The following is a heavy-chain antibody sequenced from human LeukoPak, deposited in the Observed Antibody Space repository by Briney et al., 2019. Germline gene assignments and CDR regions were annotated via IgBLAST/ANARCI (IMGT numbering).Heavy chain of an antibody. J-gene: IGHJ4*01. CDR3: ANSIFIVYYFHF. CDR1: GASIRSYY. Sequence: SETLSLTCAVSGASIRSYYWGWIRQSPGKGLEWIGTVHYSGSTKYNPSLKSRVTISLDTSNDQFSLMLTSVNDADTAVYFCANSIFIVYYFHFWGHGILVTVSS. D-gene: IGHD3-3*01. CDR2: VHYSGST. V-gene: IGHV4-59*01.